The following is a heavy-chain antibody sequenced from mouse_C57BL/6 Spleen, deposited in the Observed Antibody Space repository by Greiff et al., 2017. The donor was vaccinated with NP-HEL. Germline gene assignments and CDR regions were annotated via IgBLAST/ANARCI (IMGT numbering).Heavy chain of an antibody. CDR2: IYPGSGST. V-gene: IGHV1-55*01. CDR3: ARGNSNCEGYFDV. Sequence: QVQLKQPGAELVKPGASVKMSCKASGYTFTSYWITWVKQRPGQGLEWIGDIYPGSGSTNYNEKFKSKATLTVDTSSSTAYMQLSSLTSEDSAVYYCARGNSNCEGYFDVWGTGTTVTVSS. D-gene: IGHD2-5*01. J-gene: IGHJ1*03. CDR1: GYTFTSYW.